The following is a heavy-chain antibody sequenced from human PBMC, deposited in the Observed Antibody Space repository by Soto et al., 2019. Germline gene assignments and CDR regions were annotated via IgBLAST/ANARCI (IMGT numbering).Heavy chain of an antibody. J-gene: IGHJ4*02. Sequence: EVQLLESGGGLVQPGGSLRLSCAASGFTFSTYAMRWVRQAPGKGLEWVSAISGRGDSTYYADSVKGRFTISRDNSKNTLYLQMNSLRAEDTAVYYCASRGRGSYYDYWGQGTLVTVSS. CDR3: ASRGRGSYYDY. CDR1: GFTFSTYA. D-gene: IGHD1-26*01. CDR2: ISGRGDST. V-gene: IGHV3-23*01.